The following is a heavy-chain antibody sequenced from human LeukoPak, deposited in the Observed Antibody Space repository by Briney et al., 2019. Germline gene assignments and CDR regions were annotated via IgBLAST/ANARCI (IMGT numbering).Heavy chain of an antibody. CDR1: GGSISSGGYY. Sequence: SQTLSLTCTVSGGSISSGGYYWSWIRQHPGRGLEWIGYISYSGSTYYNPSLKSRVAISVDTSRNQFSLKLSSVTAADTAVYYCARDLGYCTSTSCRYFDFWGQGTLVTVSS. D-gene: IGHD2-2*01. J-gene: IGHJ4*02. V-gene: IGHV4-31*03. CDR3: ARDLGYCTSTSCRYFDF. CDR2: ISYSGST.